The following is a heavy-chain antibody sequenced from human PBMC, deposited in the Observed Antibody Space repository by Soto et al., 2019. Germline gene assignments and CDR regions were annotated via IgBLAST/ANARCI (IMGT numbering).Heavy chain of an antibody. CDR1: GYTFTSYY. Sequence: ASVKVSCKASGYTFTSYYMHWVRQAPGQGLEWMGIINPSGGSTSYAQKFQGRVTMTRDTSTSTVYMELSSLRSEDTAVYYCARSSITIVPGGTGMDVWGQGTTVIVSS. CDR2: INPSGGST. V-gene: IGHV1-46*01. CDR3: ARSSITIVPGGTGMDV. D-gene: IGHD3-10*01. J-gene: IGHJ6*02.